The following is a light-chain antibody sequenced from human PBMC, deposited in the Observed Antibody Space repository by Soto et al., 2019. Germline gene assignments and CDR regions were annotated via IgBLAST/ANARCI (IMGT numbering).Light chain of an antibody. J-gene: IGLJ1*01. CDR3: SSYAATVYV. CDR2: EVS. V-gene: IGLV2-8*01. CDR1: SSDVGGYNF. Sequence: QSVLTQPPSASGSPGQSVTISCTGTSSDVGGYNFVSWFQQHPGKVPKLIMYEVSKRPSGVPDRFSGSKSGNAASLTVSGLQADDEADSYCSSYAATVYVFGTGTKVTVL.